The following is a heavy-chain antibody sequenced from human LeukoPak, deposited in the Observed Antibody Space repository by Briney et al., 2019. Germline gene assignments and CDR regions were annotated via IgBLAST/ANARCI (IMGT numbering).Heavy chain of an antibody. J-gene: IGHJ4*02. CDR3: ARESTAVGSPYYFDY. D-gene: IGHD6-13*01. CDR1: GGSMSYYF. Sequence: ETLTLTCTVSGGSMSYYFWSWVRQPAGKGLEWIGRIYTNDNSNYNPSLKSRVTMSIDTSKNQFSLRLSSVTAADTAIYYCARESTAVGSPYYFDYWGPGTRVTVSS. CDR2: IYTNDNS. V-gene: IGHV4-4*07.